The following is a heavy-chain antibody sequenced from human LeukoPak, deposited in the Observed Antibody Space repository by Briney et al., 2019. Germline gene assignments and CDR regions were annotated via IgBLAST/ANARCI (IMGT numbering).Heavy chain of an antibody. Sequence: SVKVSCKSSGGTFSSYAISWVRRAPGQGLEGMGGIIPNFGTANYTQRFEGIVKITTDEYTSTAYMELRSLRSEDTAIYYCARVLQNRVYYYYYYMDVWGKGTTVTVSS. CDR2: IIPNFGTA. CDR3: ARVLQNRVYYYYYYMDV. D-gene: IGHD1-14*01. V-gene: IGHV1-69*05. J-gene: IGHJ6*03. CDR1: GGTFSSYA.